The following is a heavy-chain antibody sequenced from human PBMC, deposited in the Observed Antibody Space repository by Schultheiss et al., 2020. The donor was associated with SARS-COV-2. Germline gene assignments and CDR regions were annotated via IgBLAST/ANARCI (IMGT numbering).Heavy chain of an antibody. Sequence: SETLSLTCTVSGGSISSSSYYWGWIRQPPGKGLEWIGSIYYSGSTYYNPSLKSRVTISVDTSKNQFSLKLSSVTAADTAVYYCARGAWALAGPPPPHHSNGMDVWGQGTTVTVSS. D-gene: IGHD6-19*01. CDR2: IYYSGST. J-gene: IGHJ6*02. CDR1: GGSISSSSYY. CDR3: ARGAWALAGPPPPHHSNGMDV. V-gene: IGHV4-39*01.